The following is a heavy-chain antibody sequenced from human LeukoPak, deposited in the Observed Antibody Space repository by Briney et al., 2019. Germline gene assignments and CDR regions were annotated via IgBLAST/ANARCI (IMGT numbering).Heavy chain of an antibody. D-gene: IGHD6-13*01. CDR2: INAGNGNT. CDR3: ARGYSSSWTYSY. J-gene: IGHJ4*02. V-gene: IGHV1-3*01. CDR1: GYTFTNYA. Sequence: ASVKVSCKASGYTFTNYAMHWVRQAPGQRLEWMGWINAGNGNTKYSQKFQGRVTITRDTSASTAYMELSSLRSEDTAVYYCARGYSSSWTYSYWGQGTLVTVSS.